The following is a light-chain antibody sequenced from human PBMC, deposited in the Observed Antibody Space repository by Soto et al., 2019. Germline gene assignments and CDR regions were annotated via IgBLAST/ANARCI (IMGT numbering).Light chain of an antibody. V-gene: IGKV1D-12*01. CDR1: QDILSW. Sequence: DIQMTQSTSSVSASVGDRVNITCRASQDILSWLAWYQQKPGEAHRLLSSASSHLQSGVPSRFSGSGYGTAFTRTIRSLLPEDFATYYCQQANSFPITFGPGTRLYIK. J-gene: IGKJ3*01. CDR3: QQANSFPIT. CDR2: ASS.